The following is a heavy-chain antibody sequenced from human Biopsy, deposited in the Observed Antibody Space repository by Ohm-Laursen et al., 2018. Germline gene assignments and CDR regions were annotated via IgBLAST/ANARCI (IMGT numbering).Heavy chain of an antibody. CDR2: IIPIVGIT. CDR3: ARGGSGSGYYGMDA. V-gene: IGHV1-69*04. Sequence: GSSVKVSCKASGDTFSRSAFFWVRQAPGQGLVYLGKIIPIVGITNHAQTFQGRITLTADKSTFMVYMELSRLRSDDTAIYYCARGGSGSGYYGMDAWGQGATVSVSS. J-gene: IGHJ6*02. CDR1: GDTFSRSA. D-gene: IGHD3-10*01.